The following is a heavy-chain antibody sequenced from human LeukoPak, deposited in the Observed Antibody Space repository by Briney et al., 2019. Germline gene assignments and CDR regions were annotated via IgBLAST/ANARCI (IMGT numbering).Heavy chain of an antibody. Sequence: GGSLRLSCAASGFAFNTYWMHWVRQAPGTGLVWVSRINGDGSSTSYADFVKGRFTISRDNAKNTLYLQMNSLRDEETAIYYCARDKGYSIDQWGQGTLVTVSS. CDR2: INGDGSST. D-gene: IGHD5-18*01. CDR3: ARDKGYSIDQ. V-gene: IGHV3-74*01. J-gene: IGHJ5*02. CDR1: GFAFNTYW.